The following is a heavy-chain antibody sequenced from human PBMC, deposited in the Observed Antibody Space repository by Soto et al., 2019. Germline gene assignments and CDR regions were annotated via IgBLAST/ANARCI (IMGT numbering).Heavy chain of an antibody. CDR3: ARDRNWVDP. V-gene: IGHV1-18*01. Sequence: QVQLVQSGAEVKKPGASVKVSCKASGYTFTSYDISWVRQAPVQGLEWMGWMSTSNGNTNYAKKLQGRVTMTTDTSTSTANMELRRLRPDDTAVYFCARDRNWVDPWGQGSLVSVS. J-gene: IGHJ5*02. CDR2: MSTSNGNT. CDR1: GYTFTSYD.